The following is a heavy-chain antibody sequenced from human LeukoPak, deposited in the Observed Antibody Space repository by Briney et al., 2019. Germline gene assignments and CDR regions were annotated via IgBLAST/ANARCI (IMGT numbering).Heavy chain of an antibody. CDR2: ISWNSGSI. CDR1: GFTFDDYA. CDR3: AKGTRGGDWLREYFQH. D-gene: IGHD2-21*02. J-gene: IGHJ1*01. V-gene: IGHV3-9*01. Sequence: PGRSLRLSCAASGFTFDDYAMHWVRQAPGKGLEWVSGISWNSGSIGYADSVKGRFTISRDNAKNSLYLQMNSLRAEDTALYYCAKGTRGGDWLREYFQHWGQGTLVTVSS.